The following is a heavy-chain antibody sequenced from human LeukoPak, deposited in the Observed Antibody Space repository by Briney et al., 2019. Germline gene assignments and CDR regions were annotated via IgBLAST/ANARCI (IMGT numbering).Heavy chain of an antibody. V-gene: IGHV1-24*01. CDR3: ATVVLYSGYYFDY. J-gene: IGHJ4*02. D-gene: IGHD5-12*01. Sequence: ASVRVSCTVSGYTLTELSMHWVRQAPGKGGEWMGGFDPEDGATIYAQKFQGRVTMTEDTSTDTAYMELSSLRSEDTAVYYCATVVLYSGYYFDYWGQGTLVTVSS. CDR2: FDPEDGAT. CDR1: GYTLTELS.